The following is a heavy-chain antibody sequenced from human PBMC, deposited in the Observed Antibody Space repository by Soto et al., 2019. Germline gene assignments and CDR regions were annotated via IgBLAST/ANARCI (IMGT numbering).Heavy chain of an antibody. CDR3: IYDSRPAGDAFDI. D-gene: IGHD3-22*01. CDR2: MNPNSGNT. V-gene: IGHV1-8*01. CDR1: VYTFTSYD. J-gene: IGHJ3*02. Sequence: XSVKVSCKASVYTFTSYDINWVRQATGQGLEWMGWMNPNSGNTGYAQKFQGRVTMTRNTSISTAYMELSSLRSEDTAVYYCIYDSRPAGDAFDIWGQGTMVTV.